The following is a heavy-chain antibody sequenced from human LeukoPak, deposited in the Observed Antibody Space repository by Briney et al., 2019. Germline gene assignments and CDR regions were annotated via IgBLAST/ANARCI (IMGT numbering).Heavy chain of an antibody. V-gene: IGHV4-31*03. CDR1: GGSISSGGYY. D-gene: IGHD6-13*01. CDR3: ATVENPFKQQLVI. Sequence: SETLSLTCTVSGGSISSGGYYWSWIRQHPGKGLEWIGYIYYSGSTYYNPSLKSRVTISVDTSKNQFSLKLSSVTAADTAVYYCATVENPFKQQLVIWGQGTLVTVSS. CDR2: IYYSGST. J-gene: IGHJ4*02.